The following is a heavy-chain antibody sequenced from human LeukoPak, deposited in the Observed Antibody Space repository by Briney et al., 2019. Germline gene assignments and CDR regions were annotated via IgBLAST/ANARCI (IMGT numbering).Heavy chain of an antibody. V-gene: IGHV3-53*01. D-gene: IGHD3-10*01. J-gene: IGHJ4*02. CDR1: GFTVSSNY. CDR3: ASSSGDYGSWSYFDY. Sequence: GGSLRLSCAASGFTVSSNYMSWVRQAPGKGLEWVSVIYSGGSTYYADSVKGRFTISRDNSKNTLYLQMNSLRAEDTAVYYCASSSGDYGSWSYFDYWGRGTLVTVSS. CDR2: IYSGGST.